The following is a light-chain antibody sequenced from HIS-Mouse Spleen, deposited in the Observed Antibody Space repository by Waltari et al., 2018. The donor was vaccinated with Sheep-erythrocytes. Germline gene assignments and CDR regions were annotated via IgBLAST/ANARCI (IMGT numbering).Light chain of an antibody. CDR3: CSYAGSSTFHVV. CDR2: EGS. J-gene: IGLJ2*01. Sequence: QSALTQHASVSGSPGQSITISCTGTSSDVGSYNLVSWYQQHPGKAPKLMIYEGSKRPSGVSNRFSGSKSGNTASLTISGLQAEDEADYYCCSYAGSSTFHVVFGGGTKLTVL. CDR1: SSDVGSYNL. V-gene: IGLV2-23*03.